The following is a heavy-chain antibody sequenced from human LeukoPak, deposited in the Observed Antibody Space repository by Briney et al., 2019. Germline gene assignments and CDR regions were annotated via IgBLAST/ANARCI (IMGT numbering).Heavy chain of an antibody. CDR1: GGSISSYY. D-gene: IGHD6-19*01. CDR2: IYYSGST. V-gene: IGHV4-59*01. Sequence: KPSETLSLTCTVSGGSISSYYWSWIRQPPRKGLEWIGYIYYSGSTNYNPSLKSRVTISVDTSKNQFSLKLSSVTAADTAVYYCAREYSSGWYYFDYWGQGTLVTVSS. CDR3: AREYSSGWYYFDY. J-gene: IGHJ4*02.